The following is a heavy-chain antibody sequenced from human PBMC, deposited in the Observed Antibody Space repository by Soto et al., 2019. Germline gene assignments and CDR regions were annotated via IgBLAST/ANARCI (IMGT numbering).Heavy chain of an antibody. CDR3: ARHDYGDSSLDAFDI. V-gene: IGHV5-10-1*01. CDR1: GYSFTSYW. D-gene: IGHD4-17*01. J-gene: IGHJ3*02. Sequence: PGESLKISCKGSGYSFTSYWISWVRQMPGKGLEWMGRIDPSDSYTNYSPSFQGHVTISADKSISTAYLQWSSLKASDTAMYYCARHDYGDSSLDAFDIWGQGTMVT. CDR2: IDPSDSYT.